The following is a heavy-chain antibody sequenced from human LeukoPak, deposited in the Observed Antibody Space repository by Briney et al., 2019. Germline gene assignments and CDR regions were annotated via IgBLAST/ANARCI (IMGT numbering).Heavy chain of an antibody. J-gene: IGHJ6*03. CDR2: ISAYNGNT. CDR1: GYTFTSYG. Sequence: ASVKVSCKASGYTFTSYGISWVRQAPGQGLEWMGWISAYNGNTNYAQKLQGRVTMTTDTSTSTAYMELRSLRSDDTAVYYCARGGGVVVAATRYYYYMDVWGKGTTVTISS. CDR3: ARGGGVVVAATRYYYYMDV. V-gene: IGHV1-18*01. D-gene: IGHD2-15*01.